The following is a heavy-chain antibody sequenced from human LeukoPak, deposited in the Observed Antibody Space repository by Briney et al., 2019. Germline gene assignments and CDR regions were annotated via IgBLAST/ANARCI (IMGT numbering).Heavy chain of an antibody. Sequence: GGSLRLSCVGSRFTFSSYWMHWVRQAPGKGLEWVSRINSDGSSTSYADSVKGRFTISRDNAKNTLYLQMNSLRAEDTAVYYSARVSYYYGSGSYRPTAVYYFDYWGQGTLVTVSS. CDR2: INSDGSST. CDR3: ARVSYYYGSGSYRPTAVYYFDY. J-gene: IGHJ4*02. D-gene: IGHD3-10*01. V-gene: IGHV3-74*01. CDR1: RFTFSSYW.